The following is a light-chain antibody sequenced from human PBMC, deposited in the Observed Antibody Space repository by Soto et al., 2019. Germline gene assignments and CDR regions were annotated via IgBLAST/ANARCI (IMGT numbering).Light chain of an antibody. CDR1: QRVASD. J-gene: IGKJ1*01. CDR2: DES. V-gene: IGKV3-20*01. Sequence: VLTQSPGTLSLSPGEGATLSCRASQRVASDLAWYLQKPGQPPRLLIYDESIRATGIPDRISGSGSERDFTLTSSRLEPEDAAVYYCQQYLNSPRTFGQGTKLEIK. CDR3: QQYLNSPRT.